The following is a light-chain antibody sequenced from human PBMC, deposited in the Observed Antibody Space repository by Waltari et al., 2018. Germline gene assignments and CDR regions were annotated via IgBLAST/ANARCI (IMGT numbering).Light chain of an antibody. CDR2: EVS. V-gene: IGLV2-8*01. CDR3: SSFAGSSQML. CDR1: SSDVGGFDY. J-gene: IGLJ2*01. Sequence: QSALTQPPSASGSPGQSVTISCTGTSSDVGGFDYVSWYQQHPGKVPILMIYEVSKRPSGVPDRFSGSKSGNTASLTVSGLQVEDEADYYCSSFAGSSQMLFGGGTKLTVL.